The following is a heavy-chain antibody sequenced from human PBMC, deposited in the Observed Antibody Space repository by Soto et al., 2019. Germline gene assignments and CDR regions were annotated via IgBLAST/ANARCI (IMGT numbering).Heavy chain of an antibody. D-gene: IGHD1-26*01. CDR1: GGSISNYY. J-gene: IGHJ4*02. CDR3: ARDQNGSPHFDY. V-gene: IGHV4-59*01. CDR2: IYYSGST. Sequence: SETLSLTCTVSGGSISNYYWSWIRLPPGKGLEWIGYIYYSGSTNYNPSLKSRVTISVDTSKNQFSLKLSSVTAADTAVYYCARDQNGSPHFDYWGQGTLVTVSS.